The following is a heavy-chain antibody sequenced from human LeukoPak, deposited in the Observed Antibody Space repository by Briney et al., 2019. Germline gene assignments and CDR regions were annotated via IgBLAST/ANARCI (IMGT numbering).Heavy chain of an antibody. D-gene: IGHD4/OR15-4a*01. CDR3: ATKDYKAFTD. Sequence: PSETLSLTCTVSGYSISSGYSWGWIRQPPGKGLEWIGSIYHSGSTYYNPSLKSRVTISVDTSKNQFSLKLSSVTAADTAVYYCATKDYKAFTDWGQGTLVTVSS. CDR2: IYHSGST. J-gene: IGHJ4*02. CDR1: GYSISSGYS. V-gene: IGHV4-38-2*02.